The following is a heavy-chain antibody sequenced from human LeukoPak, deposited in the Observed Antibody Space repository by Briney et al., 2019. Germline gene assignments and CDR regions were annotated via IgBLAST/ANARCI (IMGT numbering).Heavy chain of an antibody. CDR2: IYPGDSDS. D-gene: IGHD3-10*01. Sequence: GESLKISCKGSGYSFTSYWIGWVRQMPGKGLEWMGIIYPGDSDSRYSPSFQGQVTISADKSISTTYLQWSSLKASDTAMYYCARHTRASGSYYVDYWGQGTLVTVSS. J-gene: IGHJ4*02. V-gene: IGHV5-51*01. CDR1: GYSFTSYW. CDR3: ARHTRASGSYYVDY.